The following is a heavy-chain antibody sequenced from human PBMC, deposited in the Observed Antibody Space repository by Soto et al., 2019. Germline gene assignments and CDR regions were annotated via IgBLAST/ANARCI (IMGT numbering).Heavy chain of an antibody. Sequence: QVQLVQSGAEVKKPGASVRISCKASGYTFLRYGISWVRRAPGHGLAWLGWISASNGNTNYAQKLQGRGTRTTDTATSTAYVELRSLRSDDTAVYYGARGRSGGDWQGFDYWGQGTLVTVSS. CDR2: ISASNGNT. CDR1: GYTFLRYG. D-gene: IGHD2-21*02. CDR3: ARGRSGGDWQGFDY. J-gene: IGHJ4*02. V-gene: IGHV1-18*01.